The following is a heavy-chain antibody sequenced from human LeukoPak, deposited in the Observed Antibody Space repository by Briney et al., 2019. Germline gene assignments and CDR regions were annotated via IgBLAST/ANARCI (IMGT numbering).Heavy chain of an antibody. CDR1: GGSFSGYY. J-gene: IGHJ4*02. CDR3: ARGRSLFYYDSIWQRWYFDY. Sequence: SETLSLTCAVYGGSFSGYYWSWIRQPPGKGLERIGEINHSGSTNYNPSLKSRVTISVDTSKNQFSLKLSSVTAADTAVYYCARGRSLFYYDSIWQRWYFDYWGQGTLVTVSS. D-gene: IGHD3-22*01. V-gene: IGHV4-34*01. CDR2: INHSGST.